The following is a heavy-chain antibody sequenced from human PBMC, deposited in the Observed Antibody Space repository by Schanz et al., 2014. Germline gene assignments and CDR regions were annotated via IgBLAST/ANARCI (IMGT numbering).Heavy chain of an antibody. CDR3: ARSGVDV. CDR1: GFSFSSYG. J-gene: IGHJ6*02. CDR2: IRYDGSVK. Sequence: QVQLVESGGGVVQPGGSLRLSCAASGFSFSSYGMHWVRQAPGRGLEWVAFIRYDGSVKYYVDSVKGRFTVSRDNAKSSVYLQMNSLRAEDTAVYYCARSGVDVWGQGTTVTVSS. V-gene: IGHV3-30*02. D-gene: IGHD3-10*01.